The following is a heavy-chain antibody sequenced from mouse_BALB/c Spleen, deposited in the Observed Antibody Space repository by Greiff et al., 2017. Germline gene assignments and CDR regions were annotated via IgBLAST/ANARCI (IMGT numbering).Heavy chain of an antibody. J-gene: IGHJ4*01. CDR3: ARWTGTGYYAMDY. D-gene: IGHD4-1*01. V-gene: IGHV3-8*02. Sequence: EVKVVESGPSLVKPSQTLSLTCSVTGDSITSGYWNWIRKFPGNKLEYMGYISYSGSTYYNPSLKSRISITRDTSKNQYYLQLNSVTTEDTATYYCARWTGTGYYAMDYWGQGTSVTVSS. CDR2: ISYSGST. CDR1: GDSITSGY.